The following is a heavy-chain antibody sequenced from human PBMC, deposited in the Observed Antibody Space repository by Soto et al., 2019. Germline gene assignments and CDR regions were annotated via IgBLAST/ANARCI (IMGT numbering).Heavy chain of an antibody. CDR1: ELTFTNAW. V-gene: IGHV3-15*01. CDR3: TTDPGTTMTHPYFAIDV. Sequence: EVQLVESGGGLVKPGGSLRLSCAASELTFTNAWISWVRQPPGKGLEWVGRIKSEIDGGTTDYAAPVKGRFTISRDDSKNTLYLEINSLTTEDTALYYCTTDPGTTMTHPYFAIDVWGQGTTVTVYS. J-gene: IGHJ6*02. CDR2: IKSEIDGGTT. D-gene: IGHD4-17*01.